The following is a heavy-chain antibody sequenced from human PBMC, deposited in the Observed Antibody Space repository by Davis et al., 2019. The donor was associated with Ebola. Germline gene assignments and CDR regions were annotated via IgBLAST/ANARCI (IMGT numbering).Heavy chain of an antibody. CDR1: GYTFTSYG. CDR2: IVPVVGVA. CDR3: ARGVGATDY. V-gene: IGHV1-69*04. D-gene: IGHD1-26*01. J-gene: IGHJ4*02. Sequence: SVKVSCKASGYTFTSYGISWVRQAPGQGLEWMGRIVPVVGVANLPQKFQGRVAITADKSTSTAYMELSSLGFGDTGVYYCARGVGATDYWGQGTLVTVSS.